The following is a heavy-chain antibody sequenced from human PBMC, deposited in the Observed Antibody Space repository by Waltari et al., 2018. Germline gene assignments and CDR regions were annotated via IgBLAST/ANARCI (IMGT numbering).Heavy chain of an antibody. Sequence: QVQLVQSGAEVKKPGSSVKVSCKASGGTFSSYAISWVRQAPGQGLEWMGGSIPIFGTANYAQKFQGRVTITADESTSTAYMELSSLRSEDTAVYYCARAPKAVAGPYYFDYWGQGTLVTVSS. CDR1: GGTFSSYA. J-gene: IGHJ4*02. CDR3: ARAPKAVAGPYYFDY. V-gene: IGHV1-69*01. CDR2: SIPIFGTA. D-gene: IGHD6-19*01.